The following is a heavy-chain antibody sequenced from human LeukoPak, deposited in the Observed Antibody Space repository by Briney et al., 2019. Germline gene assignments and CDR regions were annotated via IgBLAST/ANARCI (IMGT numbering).Heavy chain of an antibody. V-gene: IGHV4-34*01. Sequence: PSETLSLTCAVYGGSFSGYYWSWIRQPPGKGLEWIGEINHSGSTNYNPSLKSRVTISVDTSKNQFSLKLSSVTAADTAVYYCARAIDWFDPWGQGTLVTVSS. D-gene: IGHD2-21*01. CDR3: ARAIDWFDP. J-gene: IGHJ5*02. CDR2: INHSGST. CDR1: GGSFSGYY.